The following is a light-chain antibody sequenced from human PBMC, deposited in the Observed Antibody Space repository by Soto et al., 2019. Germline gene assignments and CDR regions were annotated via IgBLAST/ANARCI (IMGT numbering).Light chain of an antibody. J-gene: IGKJ5*01. CDR2: AAS. CDR3: QQTYSSAIT. V-gene: IGKV1-39*01. CDR1: QDINIY. Sequence: DIQMTQSQSSLFASVGDRVNITCQATQDINIYLNWYQQKPGKDTKLLISAASILQSGVPSRFSGSGSGTDFTLTVSNLKPEDFAGYDCQQTYSSAITVGQGTRLEIK.